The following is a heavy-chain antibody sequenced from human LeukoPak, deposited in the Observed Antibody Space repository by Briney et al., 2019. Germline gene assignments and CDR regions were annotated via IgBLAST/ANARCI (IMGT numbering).Heavy chain of an antibody. V-gene: IGHV4-34*01. J-gene: IGHJ3*02. Sequence: SETLSLTCAVYGVSFSGYYWSWIRQPPGKGLEWIGEINHSGSTNYNPSLKSRVTISVDTSKNQFSLKLSSVTAADTAVYYCARVTQWLPLRAFDIWGQGTMVTVSS. CDR3: ARVTQWLPLRAFDI. CDR2: INHSGST. CDR1: GVSFSGYY. D-gene: IGHD6-19*01.